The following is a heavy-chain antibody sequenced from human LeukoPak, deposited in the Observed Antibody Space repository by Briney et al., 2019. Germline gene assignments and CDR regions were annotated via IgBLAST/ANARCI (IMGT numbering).Heavy chain of an antibody. V-gene: IGHV4-34*01. CDR3: ARGLRYYYGSGSRSNWFDP. CDR1: GGSFSGDY. Sequence: PSETLSLTCAVYGGSFSGDYCSWIRQPPRKGLEWIGEINHSGSTNYNPSLKSRVTISVDTSKNQFSLKLSSVTAADTAVYYCARGLRYYYGSGSRSNWFDPWGQGTLVTVSS. CDR2: INHSGST. D-gene: IGHD3-10*01. J-gene: IGHJ5*02.